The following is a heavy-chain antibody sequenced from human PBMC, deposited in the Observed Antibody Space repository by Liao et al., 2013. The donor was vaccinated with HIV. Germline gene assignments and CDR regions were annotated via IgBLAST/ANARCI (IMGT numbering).Heavy chain of an antibody. CDR2: IYTSGNT. J-gene: IGHJ3*01. D-gene: IGHD3-3*01. CDR3: AARITISGVAIPHALDV. Sequence: QVQLQESGPGLARPSQTLSLTCSVSVDSIKSTPYSWSWIRQPAGRGLEWIGRIYTSGNTNYNPSLKSRVTMSVDTSKNQFSLKLTSVTAADTAVYFCAARITISGVAIPHALDVWGQGTMVAVSS. CDR1: VDSIKSTPYS. V-gene: IGHV4-61*02.